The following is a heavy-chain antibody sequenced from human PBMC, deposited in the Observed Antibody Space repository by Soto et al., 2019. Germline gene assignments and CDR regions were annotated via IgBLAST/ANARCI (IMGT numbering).Heavy chain of an antibody. J-gene: IGHJ4*02. CDR2: IIPIFNAA. D-gene: IGHD2-21*02. V-gene: IGHV1-69*01. Sequence: QVQLVQSGAEVKKPGSSVKVSCKASGGTFSSYTISWVRQAPGQGLGWMGGIIPIFNAAKYAPKFQGRLTITADESTSTAYMELSSLRSEDTAVYYCARDGGGNSLAYWGQGTLVIVSS. CDR3: ARDGGGNSLAY. CDR1: GGTFSSYT.